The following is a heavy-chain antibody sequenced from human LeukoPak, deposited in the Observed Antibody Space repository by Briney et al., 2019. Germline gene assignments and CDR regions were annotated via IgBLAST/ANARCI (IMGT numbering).Heavy chain of an antibody. J-gene: IGHJ4*02. CDR3: TRVTTNGYFEY. CDR1: GFTFSNFW. Sequence: GGSLRLSCAASGFTFSNFWWGWVRQAPGKGLEWVASIKFDESEKHHVDSVKGRFTISRDNAKNSLFLQMNSLRGEDTAVYFCTRVTTNGYFEYWGQGTLVTVSS. D-gene: IGHD1-1*01. CDR2: IKFDESEK. V-gene: IGHV3-7*04.